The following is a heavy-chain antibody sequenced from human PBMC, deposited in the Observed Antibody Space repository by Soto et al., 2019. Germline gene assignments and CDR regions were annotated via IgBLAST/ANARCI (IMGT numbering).Heavy chain of an antibody. Sequence: PGESLKISCKGSGYPFTTYYISWVRQMPGKGLEWMGRIDPSDAYTNYSPSFQGHVTISADKSISTAYLQWSSLKASDTAMYYCARHPLQAIVKGSSIVVPAAPIHYYTYHGMDVWGQGTTVTVSS. V-gene: IGHV5-10-1*01. CDR3: ARHPLQAIVKGSSIVVPAAPIHYYTYHGMDV. D-gene: IGHD2-2*01. J-gene: IGHJ6*02. CDR1: GYPFTTYY. CDR2: IDPSDAYT.